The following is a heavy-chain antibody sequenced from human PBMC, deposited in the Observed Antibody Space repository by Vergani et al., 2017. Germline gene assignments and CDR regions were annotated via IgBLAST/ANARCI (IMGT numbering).Heavy chain of an antibody. V-gene: IGHV5-51*01. CDR1: GGSFSGYY. Sequence: VQLQQWGAGLLKPSETLSLTCAVYGGSFSGYYWSWIRQPPGKGLEWMGIIYPGDSDTRYSPSFQGQVTISADKSISTAYLQWSSLKASDTAMYYCARLDIPDQGWFDPWGQGTLVTVSS. CDR3: ARLDIPDQGWFDP. J-gene: IGHJ5*02. D-gene: IGHD1-14*01. CDR2: IYPGDSDT.